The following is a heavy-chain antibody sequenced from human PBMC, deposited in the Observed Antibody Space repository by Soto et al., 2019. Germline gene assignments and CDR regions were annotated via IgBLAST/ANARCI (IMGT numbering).Heavy chain of an antibody. CDR3: ARSIVGATSQYFQH. Sequence: GGSLRLSCAASGFTFSSYAMSWVRQAPGKGLEWVSVIYSGGTTYYADSVKGRFTISRDNSKNTLYLQMNSLRAEDTAVYYCARSIVGATSQYFQHWGQGTMVTVSS. J-gene: IGHJ1*01. V-gene: IGHV3-53*01. CDR2: IYSGGTT. CDR1: GFTFSSYA. D-gene: IGHD1-26*01.